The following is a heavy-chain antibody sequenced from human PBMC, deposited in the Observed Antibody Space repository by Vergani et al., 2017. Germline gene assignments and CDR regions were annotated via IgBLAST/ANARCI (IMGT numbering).Heavy chain of an antibody. Sequence: EVQLVESGGGLLQPGRSLRLSCAASGFTFDDYAMHWVRQAPGKGLEWVSGISWNSGSIGYADSVKGRFTISRDNAKNSLYLQMNSLRAEDTALYYCAKESGSYGAYGMDVWGQGTTVTVSS. CDR2: ISWNSGSI. CDR1: GFTFDDYA. V-gene: IGHV3-9*01. J-gene: IGHJ6*02. CDR3: AKESGSYGAYGMDV. D-gene: IGHD1-26*01.